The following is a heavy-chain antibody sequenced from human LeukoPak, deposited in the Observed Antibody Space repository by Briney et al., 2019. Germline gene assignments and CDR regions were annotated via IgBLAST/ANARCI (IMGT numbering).Heavy chain of an antibody. CDR3: AKDSSVYSGSYYDY. CDR2: IWYDGSNK. CDR1: GFTFSSHG. V-gene: IGHV3-33*06. J-gene: IGHJ4*02. Sequence: GGSLRLSCAASGFTFSSHGMHWVRQSPGKGLEWMAVIWYDGSNKHYADSVKGRFTISRDNSKNTLYLQMNSLRAEDTAIYYCAKDSSVYSGSYYDYWGQGTLVTVSS. D-gene: IGHD1-26*01.